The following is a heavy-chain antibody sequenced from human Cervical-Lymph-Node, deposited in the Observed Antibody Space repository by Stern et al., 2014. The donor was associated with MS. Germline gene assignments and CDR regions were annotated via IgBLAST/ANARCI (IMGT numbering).Heavy chain of an antibody. Sequence: VKLVESGGGLVKPGGSLRLSCAASGFTFSSYSMNWVRQAPGKGLEWVGFISIGDSYIYYTNSRNSRFTISRNNAKNSLYLQMNSLRAEDTAVYCCARGRGGNCRYYFDYWGQGTLVTVSS. CDR2: ISIGDSYI. D-gene: IGHD4-23*01. V-gene: IGHV3-21*01. CDR1: GFTFSSYS. J-gene: IGHJ4*02. CDR3: ARGRGGNCRYYFDY.